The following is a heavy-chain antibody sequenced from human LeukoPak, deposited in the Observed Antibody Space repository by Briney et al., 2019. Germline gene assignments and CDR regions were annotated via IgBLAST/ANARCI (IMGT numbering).Heavy chain of an antibody. V-gene: IGHV3-23*01. Sequence: GGSLRLSCAASGFTFSSYAMGWVRQAPGKGLEWVSAISGSGGSTYYADSVKGRFTISRDNSRSTVDLQLGSLGPDDTAVYYCAREGHTSGYCGSFDNWGQGTAVVVSS. CDR1: GFTFSSYA. D-gene: IGHD3-22*01. CDR2: ISGSGGST. CDR3: AREGHTSGYCGSFDN. J-gene: IGHJ3*02.